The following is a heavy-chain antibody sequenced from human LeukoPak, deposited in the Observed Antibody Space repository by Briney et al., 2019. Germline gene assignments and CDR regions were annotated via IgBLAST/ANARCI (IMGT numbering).Heavy chain of an antibody. V-gene: IGHV3-30*03. D-gene: IGHD3-10*01. J-gene: IGHJ4*02. CDR2: ISYDGSNK. Sequence: GGSLRLSCAASGFTFSSYGMHWVRQAPGKGLEWVAVISYDGSNKYYADSVKGRFTISRDNSKNTLYLQMNSLRAEDTAVYYCCIDYYGSGKSYWGQGTLVTVSS. CDR1: GFTFSSYG. CDR3: CIDYYGSGKSY.